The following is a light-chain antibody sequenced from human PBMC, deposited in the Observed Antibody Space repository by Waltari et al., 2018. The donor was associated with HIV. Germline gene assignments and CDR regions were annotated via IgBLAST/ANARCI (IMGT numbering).Light chain of an antibody. CDR2: DKK. CDR3: GTWDSSLNAVL. J-gene: IGLJ2*01. Sequence: QSVLTQPPSVSAAPGQKVTISCSGSNSNIGNNFVSWFQQLPGIAPKHLIYDKKRRPSGIPDRFSASKCGTSATLGITGRQTGDEADYYCGTWDSSLNAVLFGGGTKLTVL. CDR1: NSNIGNNF. V-gene: IGLV1-51*01.